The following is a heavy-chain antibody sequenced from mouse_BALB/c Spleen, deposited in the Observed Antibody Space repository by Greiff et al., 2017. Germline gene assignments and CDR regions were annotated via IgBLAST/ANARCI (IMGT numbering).Heavy chain of an antibody. CDR3: ARVYDGYYMAMDY. CDR2: INPYNDGT. D-gene: IGHD2-3*01. Sequence: EVQLVESGPELVKPGASVKMSCKASGYTFTSYVMHWVKQKPGQGLEWIGYINPYNDGTKYNEKFKGKATLTSDKSSSTAYMELSSLTSEDSAVYYCARVYDGYYMAMDYWGQGTSVTVSS. J-gene: IGHJ4*01. V-gene: IGHV1-14*01. CDR1: GYTFTSYV.